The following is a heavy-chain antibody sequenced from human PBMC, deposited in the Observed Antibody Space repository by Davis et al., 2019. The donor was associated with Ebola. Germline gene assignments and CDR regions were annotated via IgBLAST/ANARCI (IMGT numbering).Heavy chain of an antibody. Sequence: GGSLRLSCAASGFTFSSYWMHWVRQAPGKGLEWVSTFGTVGDTYYADSVKGRFTISRDNSKNTLYLQMSSLRAEDTAVYYCVKTQFLEWSYGMDVWGQGTTVTVSS. D-gene: IGHD3-3*01. J-gene: IGHJ6*02. CDR3: VKTQFLEWSYGMDV. CDR2: FGTVGDT. CDR1: GFTFSSYW. V-gene: IGHV3-66*01.